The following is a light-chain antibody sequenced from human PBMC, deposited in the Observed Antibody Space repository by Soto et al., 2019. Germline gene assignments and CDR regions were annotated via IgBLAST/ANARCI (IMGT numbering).Light chain of an antibody. J-gene: IGKJ3*01. CDR2: AAS. CDR3: QQSYSTHPFT. V-gene: IGKV1-39*01. Sequence: DIQMTQSPSSLSASVGDRVTITCRASQSISSYLNWYQQKPGKAPKLLIYAASSLQSGVPSRFSGSGSGTDFTLTISSLQPEDFATYYCQQSYSTHPFTFGPGTKWIS. CDR1: QSISSY.